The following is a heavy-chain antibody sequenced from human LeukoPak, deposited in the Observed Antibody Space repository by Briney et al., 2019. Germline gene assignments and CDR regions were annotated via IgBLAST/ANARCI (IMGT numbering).Heavy chain of an antibody. D-gene: IGHD6-13*01. CDR3: ARSGYSSTSGFDY. CDR2: IYSGETT. Sequence: GGSLRLSCAASGFTVSSNYMSWVRQAPGKGLEWVSVIYSGETTYYADSVKGRFTISRDNSKNTLFLQMNSLRAEDTAVYYCARSGYSSTSGFDYWGQGTLVSVSS. V-gene: IGHV3-66*01. J-gene: IGHJ4*02. CDR1: GFTVSSNY.